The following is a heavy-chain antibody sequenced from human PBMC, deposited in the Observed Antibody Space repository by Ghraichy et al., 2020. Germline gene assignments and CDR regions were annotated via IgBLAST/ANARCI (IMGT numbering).Heavy chain of an antibody. CDR2: IKSKTDGETT. Sequence: GGSLRLSCAASGLTFSNAWMSWVRQAPGKGLEWVGRIKSKTDGETTDYAAPVKGRFTFSRDDSKNKVYLQMNSLKTEDTAIYYCTTESPYSGYDPSWGQGTLVTVSS. CDR3: TTESPYSGYDPS. D-gene: IGHD5-12*01. V-gene: IGHV3-15*01. CDR1: GLTFSNAW. J-gene: IGHJ5*02.